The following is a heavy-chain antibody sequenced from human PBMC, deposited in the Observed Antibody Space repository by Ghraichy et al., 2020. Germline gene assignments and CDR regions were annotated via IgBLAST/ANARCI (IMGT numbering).Heavy chain of an antibody. CDR1: EFSLSNARMG. V-gene: IGHV2-26*02. Sequence: SGPTLVKPTETLTLTCTVSEFSLSNARMGVSWIRQPPGKALEWLAHIFSNDEKSYSTSLKSRLTISKDTSKSQVVLTMTNMDPVDTATYYCARIIFVEGYDCYYFDYWGQGTLVTVSS. CDR2: IFSNDEK. J-gene: IGHJ4*02. D-gene: IGHD2-21*02. CDR3: ARIIFVEGYDCYYFDY.